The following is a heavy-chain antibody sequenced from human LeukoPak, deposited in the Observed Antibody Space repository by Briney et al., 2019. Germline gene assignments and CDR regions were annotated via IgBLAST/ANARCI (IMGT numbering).Heavy chain of an antibody. CDR3: ASGYCSSTSCFDY. D-gene: IGHD2-2*01. J-gene: IGHJ4*02. CDR2: IWYDGSNK. CDR1: GFTFSSYG. V-gene: IGHV3-33*01. Sequence: GGSLRLSCAASGFTFSSYGMHWVRQAPGKGLEWVAVIWYDGSNKYYADSVKGRFTISRDNSKNTLYLQMNSLRAEDTAVYYCASGYCSSTSCFDYWGQGTLVTVSS.